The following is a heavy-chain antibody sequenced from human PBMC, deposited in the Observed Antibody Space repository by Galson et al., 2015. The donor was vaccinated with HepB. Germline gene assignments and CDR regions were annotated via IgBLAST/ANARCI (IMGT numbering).Heavy chain of an antibody. CDR2: ISSSSSYI. Sequence: SLRLSCAASGFTFSSYSMNWVRQAPGKGLEWVSSISSSSSYIYYADSVKGRFTISRDNAKNSLYLQMNSLRAEDTAVYYCARGDIVVVPAAINDYYYYYMDVWGKGTTVTVSS. D-gene: IGHD2-2*02. CDR3: ARGDIVVVPAAINDYYYYYMDV. V-gene: IGHV3-21*01. CDR1: GFTFSSYS. J-gene: IGHJ6*03.